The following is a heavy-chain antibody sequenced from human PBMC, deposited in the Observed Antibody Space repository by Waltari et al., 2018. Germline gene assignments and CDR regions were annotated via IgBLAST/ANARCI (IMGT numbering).Heavy chain of an antibody. Sequence: QVQLQQWGAGLLKPSETLSLTCAVYGGSFSGYYWSWIRQPPGKGLEWIGEINHSGSTNSNPSLKSRVTISVDTSKNQFSLKLSSVTAADTAVYYCARRTSGDIVVVPAAIHYFDYWGQGTLVTVSS. D-gene: IGHD2-2*01. V-gene: IGHV4-34*01. CDR3: ARRTSGDIVVVPAAIHYFDY. CDR2: INHSGST. CDR1: GGSFSGYY. J-gene: IGHJ4*02.